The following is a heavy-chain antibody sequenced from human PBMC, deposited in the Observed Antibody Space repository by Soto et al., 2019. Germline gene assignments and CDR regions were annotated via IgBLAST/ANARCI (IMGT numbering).Heavy chain of an antibody. Sequence: NPSETLSLTCAVYGGSFSGYSWTWIRQPPGVGQEWIGEVTHSGSTNYSPSLKSRVTISIDTSKNQFSLRLNSVTAADTAVYYCARRVQGSLYYYYYMDVWGKGTPVTVSS. D-gene: IGHD3-10*01. V-gene: IGHV4-34*01. CDR2: VTHSGST. CDR1: GGSFSGYS. J-gene: IGHJ6*03. CDR3: ARRVQGSLYYYYYMDV.